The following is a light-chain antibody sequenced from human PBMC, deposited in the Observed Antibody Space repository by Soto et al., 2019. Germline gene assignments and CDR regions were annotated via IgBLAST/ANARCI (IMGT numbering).Light chain of an antibody. CDR3: SAYTVSRTYV. V-gene: IGLV2-14*01. Sequence: QSVLTQPASVSGSPGQSITISCTGTSSDVGTYNYVSWYQQHADKAPKLVIYEVSNRPSGVSNRFSGSKSGNTASLTISGLQGEDEADYYCSAYTVSRTYVFGTGTKLTVL. CDR1: SSDVGTYNY. CDR2: EVS. J-gene: IGLJ1*01.